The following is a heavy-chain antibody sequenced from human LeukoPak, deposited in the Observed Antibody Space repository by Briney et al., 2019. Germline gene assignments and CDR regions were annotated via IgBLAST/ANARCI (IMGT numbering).Heavy chain of an antibody. V-gene: IGHV5-51*01. CDR2: IWPDDSDT. D-gene: IGHD6-6*01. J-gene: IGHJ5*02. CDR1: GYNFTNHW. Sequence: GESLKISRKASGYNFTNHWVAWVRQRPGKGLEWMGIIWPDDSDTRYSPSFQGLVSISVDKSISTAHLQWRSLKASDTALYFCARHSDVPLDLWGQGTLVIVSS. CDR3: ARHSDVPLDL.